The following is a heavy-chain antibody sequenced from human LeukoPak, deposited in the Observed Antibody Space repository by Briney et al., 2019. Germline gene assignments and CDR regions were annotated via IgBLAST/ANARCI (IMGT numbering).Heavy chain of an antibody. D-gene: IGHD5/OR15-5a*01. CDR1: GGSFSGYY. CDR2: INHSGST. Sequence: SETLSLTCAVYGGSFSGYYWSWIRQPPGKGLEWIGEINHSGSTNYNPSLKSRVTISVDTSKNQFSLKLSSVTAADTAVYYCARSLSTDFDYWGQGILVTVSS. CDR3: ARSLSTDFDY. J-gene: IGHJ4*02. V-gene: IGHV4-34*01.